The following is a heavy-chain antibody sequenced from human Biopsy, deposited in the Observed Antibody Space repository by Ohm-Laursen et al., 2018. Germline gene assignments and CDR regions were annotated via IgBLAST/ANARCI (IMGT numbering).Heavy chain of an antibody. CDR1: GDSISSYY. Sequence: SQTLSLTCTVSGDSISSYYWSWIRQPPGKGLEWIGYVYYTGSTDYNPSLQSRVTISVDTSKNHFFLRLRSVTPADTAIYCARDRGYYSDRTVPGYFDLWGRGTLVTVSS. V-gene: IGHV4-59*01. J-gene: IGHJ2*01. D-gene: IGHD3-22*01. CDR2: VYYTGST. CDR3: ARDRGYYSDRTVPGYFDL.